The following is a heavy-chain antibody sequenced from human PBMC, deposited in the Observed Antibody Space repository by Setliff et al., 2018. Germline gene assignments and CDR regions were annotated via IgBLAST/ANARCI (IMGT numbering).Heavy chain of an antibody. J-gene: IGHJ4*02. D-gene: IGHD3-9*01. Sequence: GGSLRLSCAASGFTFSGSAMHWVRQASGKGLEWVAVIWHDGGNKYHADSVKGRFTISRDDSKNTLYLQMNSLRPEDTAVYYCTRDRDWAPFDSWGQGTLVTVSS. V-gene: IGHV3-30-3*01. CDR1: GFTFSGSA. CDR3: TRDRDWAPFDS. CDR2: IWHDGGNK.